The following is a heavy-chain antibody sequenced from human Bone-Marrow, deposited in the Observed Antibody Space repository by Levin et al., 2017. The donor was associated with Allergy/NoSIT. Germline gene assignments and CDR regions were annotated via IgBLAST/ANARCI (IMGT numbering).Heavy chain of an antibody. CDR2: ISSSSSYI. D-gene: IGHD2-15*01. CDR3: ARNQDIVVVVAAMVYYFDY. V-gene: IGHV3-21*01. Sequence: GGSLRLSCAASGFTFSSYSMNWVRQAPGKGLEWVSSISSSSSYIYYADSVKGRFTISRDNAKNSLYLQMNSLRAEDTAVYYCARNQDIVVVVAAMVYYFDYWGQGTLVTVSS. J-gene: IGHJ4*02. CDR1: GFTFSSYS.